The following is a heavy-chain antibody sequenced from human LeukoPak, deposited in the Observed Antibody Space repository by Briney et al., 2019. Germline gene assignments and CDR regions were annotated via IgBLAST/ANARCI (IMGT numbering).Heavy chain of an antibody. CDR3: ARRSTYYDGGYHFDY. CDR2: IYYSGST. CDR1: GGSISSSSYY. J-gene: IGHJ4*02. Sequence: SETLSLTCTVSGGSISSSSYYWGWIRQPPGKGLEWIGSIYYSGSTSYNPSLKSRVTISVDTSKNQFSLKLSSVTAADTAVYYCARRSTYYDGGYHFDYWGQGTLVTVSS. D-gene: IGHD3-22*01. V-gene: IGHV4-39*07.